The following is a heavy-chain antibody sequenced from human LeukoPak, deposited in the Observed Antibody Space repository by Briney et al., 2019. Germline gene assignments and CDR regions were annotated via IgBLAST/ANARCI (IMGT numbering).Heavy chain of an antibody. CDR3: ARDRGYNYGDFDY. CDR2: ISSSGTTI. D-gene: IGHD5-18*01. V-gene: IGHV3-48*03. Sequence: GGSLRLSCAASGFTFSSYGMHWVRQAPGKGLEWVAYISSSGTTIYYPDSVKGRFTISRDNARNSLFLQMNSLRAEDTAVYYCARDRGYNYGDFDYWGRGTLVTVSS. CDR1: GFTFSSYG. J-gene: IGHJ4*02.